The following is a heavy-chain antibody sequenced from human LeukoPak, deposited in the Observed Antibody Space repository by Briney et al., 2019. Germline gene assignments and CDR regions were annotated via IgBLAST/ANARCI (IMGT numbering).Heavy chain of an antibody. Sequence: SETLSLTCTVSGYSIGRGYHWGWVRQPPGKGLEWIGSVHQSGSTYYNPSLKSRLTISADTSKNQFSLKLDSVTAADTPVYYCARVNFNPDYWGQGTLVTVSS. CDR3: ARVNFNPDY. J-gene: IGHJ4*02. D-gene: IGHD1-14*01. V-gene: IGHV4-38-2*02. CDR1: GYSIGRGYH. CDR2: VHQSGST.